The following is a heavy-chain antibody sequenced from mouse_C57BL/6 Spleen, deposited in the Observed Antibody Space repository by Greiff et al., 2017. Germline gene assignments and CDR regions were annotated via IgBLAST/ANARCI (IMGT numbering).Heavy chain of an antibody. Sequence: EVKLEESGEGLVKPGGSLKLSCAASGFTFSSYAMPWVRQTPEKRLEWVAYISSGGDYIYYADTVKGRFTISRDNARNTLYLQMSSLKSEDTAMYYCTRDYGNYWGQGTTLTVSS. CDR3: TRDYGNY. CDR1: GFTFSSYA. D-gene: IGHD2-1*01. J-gene: IGHJ2*01. V-gene: IGHV5-9-1*02. CDR2: ISSGGDYI.